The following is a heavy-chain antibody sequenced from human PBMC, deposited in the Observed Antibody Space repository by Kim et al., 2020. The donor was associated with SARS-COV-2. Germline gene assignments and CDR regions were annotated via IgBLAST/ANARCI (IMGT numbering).Heavy chain of an antibody. CDR2: IIPVFGTP. D-gene: IGHD6-6*01. CDR1: GDNFKSYV. Sequence: SVKVSCKASGDNFKSYVITWVRQAPGQGLEWMGDIIPVFGTPNYAPRFQGRVTITADESTNTAYMELSSLKSDDTAVYYFAREWQLVLDFCGPGSLVTV. CDR3: AREWQLVLDF. V-gene: IGHV1-69*13. J-gene: IGHJ4*02.